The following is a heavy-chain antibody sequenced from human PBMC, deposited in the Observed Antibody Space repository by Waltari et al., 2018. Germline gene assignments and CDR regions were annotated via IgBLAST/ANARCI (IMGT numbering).Heavy chain of an antibody. CDR1: GGSFSGYY. CDR2: INHSGST. J-gene: IGHJ5*02. Sequence: QVQLQQWGAGLLKPSETLSLTCAVYGGSFSGYYWSWIRQPPGKGLEWIGEINHSGSTNYNPSLKSRVTISVDTSKNQFSLKLSSVTAADTAVYYCARALGYSSSWPTPKRWFDPWGQGTLVTVSS. CDR3: ARALGYSSSWPTPKRWFDP. V-gene: IGHV4-34*01. D-gene: IGHD6-13*01.